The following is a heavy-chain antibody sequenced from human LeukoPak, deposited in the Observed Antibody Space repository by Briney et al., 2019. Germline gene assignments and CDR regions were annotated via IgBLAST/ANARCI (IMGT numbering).Heavy chain of an antibody. CDR3: ARANFLYCSSTTCLFDY. V-gene: IGHV1-2*02. CDR2: INPNDGDT. Sequence: ASVKVSCKASGYTVTDYYMHWVRQAPGQGFEWMGWINPNDGDTNYAQKFQGRVTMTRDTSISTAHMEVSRLRSDDTAVYYCARANFLYCSSTTCLFDYWGQGTLVTVSS. CDR1: GYTVTDYY. D-gene: IGHD2-2*01. J-gene: IGHJ4*02.